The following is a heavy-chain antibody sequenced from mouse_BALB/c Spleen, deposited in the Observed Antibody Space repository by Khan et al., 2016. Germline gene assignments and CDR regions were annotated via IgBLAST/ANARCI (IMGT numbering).Heavy chain of an antibody. J-gene: IGHJ1*01. V-gene: IGHV7-3*02. Sequence: EVELVESGGGLVQPGGSLRLSCATSGFTFTDYYISWVHQPPGKALEWLGFIRNKANGYTTEYSASVKGQFTISRDNSQNILYLQMNTLRAEDSATYYCARDMVTGVYWYFDVWGAGTTVTVSS. CDR3: ARDMVTGVYWYFDV. D-gene: IGHD2-13*01. CDR1: GFTFTDYY. CDR2: IRNKANGYTT.